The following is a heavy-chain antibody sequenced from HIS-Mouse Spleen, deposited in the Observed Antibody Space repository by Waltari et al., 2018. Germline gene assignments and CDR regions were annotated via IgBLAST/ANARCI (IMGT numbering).Heavy chain of an antibody. J-gene: IGHJ5*02. CDR2: IYYSGGT. CDR3: ARSPYYDFWCGYSDNWFDP. D-gene: IGHD3-3*01. CDR1: GGSISSGGYY. V-gene: IGHV4-31*03. Sequence: QVQLQESGPGLVKPSQTLSLTCTVSGGSISSGGYYWSWIRQHPGKGLEWIGYIYYSGGTYYNPSLKSRVTISVDTSKNQFSLKLSSVTAADTAVYYCARSPYYDFWCGYSDNWFDPWGQGTLVTVSS.